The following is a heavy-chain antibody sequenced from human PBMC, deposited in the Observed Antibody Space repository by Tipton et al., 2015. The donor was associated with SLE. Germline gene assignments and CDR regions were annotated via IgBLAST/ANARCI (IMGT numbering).Heavy chain of an antibody. CDR2: IYYGGTI. Sequence: TLSLTCTVSGGSISSSSYYWGWIRQPPGKGLEWIGHIYYGGTIYYNPSLKSRVTMSIDTSKNQFSLKLSSVTDMDTAVYYCARTAGRSVKLWYFDLWGRGTLVTVSS. V-gene: IGHV4-39*07. J-gene: IGHJ2*01. CDR1: GGSISSSSYY. D-gene: IGHD5-18*01. CDR3: ARTAGRSVKLWYFDL.